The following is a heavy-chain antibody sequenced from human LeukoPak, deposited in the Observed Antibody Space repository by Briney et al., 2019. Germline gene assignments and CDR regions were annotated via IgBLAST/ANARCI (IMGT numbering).Heavy chain of an antibody. J-gene: IGHJ5*02. CDR2: IYYSGST. V-gene: IGHV4-31*03. D-gene: IGHD1-26*01. Sequence: KASETLSLTCTVSGGSISSGGYYWSWIRQHPGKGLEWIGYIYYSGSTYYNPSLKSRVTISADRSKNQFSLKLSSVTAADTAVYYCARGSWDLNNWFDPWGQGTLVTVSS. CDR3: ARGSWDLNNWFDP. CDR1: GGSISSGGYY.